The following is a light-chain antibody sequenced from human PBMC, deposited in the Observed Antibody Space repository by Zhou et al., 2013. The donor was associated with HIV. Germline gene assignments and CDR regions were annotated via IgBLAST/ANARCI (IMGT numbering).Light chain of an antibody. V-gene: IGLV1-47*01. CDR1: SSNIGSNY. J-gene: IGLJ1*01. CDR2: SNN. Sequence: QSVLTQPPSASGTPGQRVTISCSGSSSNIGSNYVYWYQQLPGTTPKLVIYSNNQRPSGVPDRFSGSKSGTSASLAISGLRSEDEADYYCASWDDSLSGFYVFGTGTKVTVL. CDR3: ASWDDSLSGFYV.